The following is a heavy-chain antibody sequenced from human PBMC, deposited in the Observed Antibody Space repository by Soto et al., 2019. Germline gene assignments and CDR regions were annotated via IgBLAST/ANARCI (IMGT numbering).Heavy chain of an antibody. CDR3: ASTRYCSGCSCYSFDY. CDR1: GYPFPIYA. J-gene: IGHJ4*02. CDR2: INAGNGNT. Sequence: DSRKISCKASGYPFPIYAMHWVRQAPGQRLEWMGWINAGNGNTKYSQKFQGRVTITRDTSASTAYMELSSLRSEDTAVYYCASTRYCSGCSCYSFDYWGKGTLVPVSP. D-gene: IGHD2-15*01. V-gene: IGHV1-3*01.